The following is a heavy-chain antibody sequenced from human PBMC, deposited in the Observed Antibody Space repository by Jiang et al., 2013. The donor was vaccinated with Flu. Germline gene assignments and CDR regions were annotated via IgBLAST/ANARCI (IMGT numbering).Heavy chain of an antibody. Sequence: KPTQTLTLTCTFSGFSLSTSGVGVGWIRQPPGKALEWLALIYWDDDKRYSPSLKSRFTITKDTSKNQVVLTMTNMDPVDTATYYCAHRPDNYGGNHYFDYWGQGTLVTVSS. J-gene: IGHJ4*02. D-gene: IGHD4-23*01. CDR1: GFSLSTSGVG. CDR3: AHRPDNYGGNHYFDY. CDR2: IYWDDDK. V-gene: IGHV2-5*02.